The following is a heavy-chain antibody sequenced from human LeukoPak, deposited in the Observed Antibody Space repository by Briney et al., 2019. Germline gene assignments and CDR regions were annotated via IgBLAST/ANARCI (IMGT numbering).Heavy chain of an antibody. J-gene: IGHJ4*02. CDR2: IWYDGSNK. D-gene: IGHD5-12*01. CDR3: AASYSGYEVFDY. V-gene: IGHV3-33*01. Sequence: TGGSLRLSCAASGFTFSSYGMHWVRQAPGKGLEWVAVIWYDGSNKYYADTVKGRFTISRDNSKNTLYLQMNSLRAEDTAVYYCAASYSGYEVFDYWGQGTLVTVSS. CDR1: GFTFSSYG.